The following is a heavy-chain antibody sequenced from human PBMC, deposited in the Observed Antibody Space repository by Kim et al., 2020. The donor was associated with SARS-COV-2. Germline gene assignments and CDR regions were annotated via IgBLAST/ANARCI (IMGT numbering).Heavy chain of an antibody. CDR1: GGSISSYY. V-gene: IGHV4-59*13. J-gene: IGHJ5*02. D-gene: IGHD3-10*01. Sequence: SETLSLTCTVSGGSISSYYWSWIRQPPGKGLEWIGYIYYSGSTNYNPSLKSRVTISVDTSKNQFSLKLSSVTAADTAVYYCARWGFGELGFDPWGQGTLVTVSS. CDR3: ARWGFGELGFDP. CDR2: IYYSGST.